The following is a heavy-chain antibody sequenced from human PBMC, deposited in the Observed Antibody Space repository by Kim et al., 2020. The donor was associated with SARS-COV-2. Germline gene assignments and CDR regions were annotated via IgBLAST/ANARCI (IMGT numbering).Heavy chain of an antibody. CDR3: ARGQPLGY. J-gene: IGHJ4*02. CDR2: ISYSGNS. CDR1: GGSIRSGAKF. D-gene: IGHD2-2*01. V-gene: IGHV4-31*03. Sequence: SETLSLTCSVSGGSIRSGAKFWTWIRQHPAKGLEWIGYISYSGNSHYSPSLRSRVSISLQTSENQFSLQLTSVTAADTAVYYCARGQPLGYWGLGSLVAV.